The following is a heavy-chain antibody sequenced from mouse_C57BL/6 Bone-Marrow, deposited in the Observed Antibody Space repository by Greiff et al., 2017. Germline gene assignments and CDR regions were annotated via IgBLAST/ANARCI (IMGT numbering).Heavy chain of an antibody. Sequence: QVHVKQPGAELVKPGASVKLSCKASGYTFTSYWMHWVKQRPGQGLEWIGMIHPNSGSTNYNEKFKSKATLTVDKSSSTAYMQLSSLTSEDSAVYYCARDYDYDRAFAYWGQGTLVTVSA. CDR3: ARDYDYDRAFAY. D-gene: IGHD2-4*01. J-gene: IGHJ3*01. CDR2: IHPNSGST. V-gene: IGHV1-64*01. CDR1: GYTFTSYW.